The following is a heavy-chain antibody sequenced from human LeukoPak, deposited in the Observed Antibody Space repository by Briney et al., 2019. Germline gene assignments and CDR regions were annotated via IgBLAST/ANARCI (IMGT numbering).Heavy chain of an antibody. Sequence: SETLSLTCTVSGGSISSSSYYWGWVRQPPGKRLEWIGSIYYSGSTYYNPSLKSRVTISVDTSKNQFSLKLSSVTAADTAVYYCARLEYYYDSSGPFDYWGQGTLVTVSS. CDR3: ARLEYYYDSSGPFDY. CDR2: IYYSGST. D-gene: IGHD3-22*01. J-gene: IGHJ4*02. CDR1: GGSISSSSYY. V-gene: IGHV4-39*01.